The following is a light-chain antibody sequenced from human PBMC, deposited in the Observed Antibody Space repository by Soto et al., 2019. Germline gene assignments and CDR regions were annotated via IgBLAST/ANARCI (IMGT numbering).Light chain of an antibody. Sequence: QSALTQPASVSGSPGQAITISCTVSSSDVGGYNYASWYQQHPGKAPKLMIYEVSNRPSGVSNRFSGSKSGNTASLTISGLQAEDEADYYCSSYTSSSTLVFGGGTKVTVL. CDR1: SSDVGGYNY. J-gene: IGLJ2*01. CDR2: EVS. V-gene: IGLV2-14*01. CDR3: SSYTSSSTLV.